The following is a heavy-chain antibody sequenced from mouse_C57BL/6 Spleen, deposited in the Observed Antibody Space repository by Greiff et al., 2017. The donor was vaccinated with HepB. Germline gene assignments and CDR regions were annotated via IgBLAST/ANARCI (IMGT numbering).Heavy chain of an antibody. V-gene: IGHV5-17*01. J-gene: IGHJ1*03. Sequence: EVQRVESGGGLVKPGGSLKLSCAASGFTFSDYGMHWVRQAPGKGLEWVAYISSCSSTIYYADTVKGRFTISRDNAKNTLFLQMTSLRSEDTAMYYCARRTTVVAEYFDVWGTGTTVTVSS. CDR1: GFTFSDYG. CDR2: ISSCSSTI. D-gene: IGHD1-1*01. CDR3: ARRTTVVAEYFDV.